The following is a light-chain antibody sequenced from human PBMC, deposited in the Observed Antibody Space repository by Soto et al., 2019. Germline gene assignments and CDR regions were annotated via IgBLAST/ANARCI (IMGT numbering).Light chain of an antibody. J-gene: IGLJ3*02. CDR1: SSGVGAYNY. Sequence: QSALTQPASVSGSPGQSITISCAGTSSGVGAYNYVSWYQQHPDKAPKDMIYEVSIRPSGVSDRFSGSKSGNTASLTISGLQAEDEAVYYCYSYTTSSTWVFGGGTKVTVL. CDR3: YSYTTSSTWV. CDR2: EVS. V-gene: IGLV2-14*01.